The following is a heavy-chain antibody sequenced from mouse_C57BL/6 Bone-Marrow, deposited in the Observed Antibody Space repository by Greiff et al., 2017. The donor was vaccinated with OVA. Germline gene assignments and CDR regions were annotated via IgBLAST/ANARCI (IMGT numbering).Heavy chain of an antibody. CDR2: IDPSDSYT. V-gene: IGHV1-69*01. D-gene: IGHD1-1*01. J-gene: IGHJ4*01. CDR3: ARIGYGSEYYAMDY. Sequence: QVQLQQPGAELVMPGASVKLSCKASGYTFTSYWMHWVKQRPGQGLEWIGEIDPSDSYTNSNQKFKGKSTLTVDKSSSTAYMQLSSLTSEDSAVYYCARIGYGSEYYAMDYWGQGTSVTVSS. CDR1: GYTFTSYW.